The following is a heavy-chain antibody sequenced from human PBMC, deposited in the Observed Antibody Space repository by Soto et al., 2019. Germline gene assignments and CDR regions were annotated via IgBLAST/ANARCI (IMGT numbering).Heavy chain of an antibody. D-gene: IGHD3-10*01. CDR1: GFDFTNDG. CDR3: AKGQGGSPPGGMDV. CDR2: ISFDGTTI. V-gene: IGHV3-30*18. J-gene: IGHJ6*02. Sequence: QVVLVESGGGVVQPGRALRLSCAASGFDFTNDGMLWVRQAPGKGLEWVALISFDGTTIHYGDSAKGRFTISRDNSKNTLFLQMNSLRPEDTGVYYCAKGQGGSPPGGMDVWGQGTTVTVSS.